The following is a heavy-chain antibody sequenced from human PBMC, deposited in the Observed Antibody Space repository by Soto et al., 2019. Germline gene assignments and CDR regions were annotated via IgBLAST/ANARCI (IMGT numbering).Heavy chain of an antibody. D-gene: IGHD2-8*01. J-gene: IGHJ6*02. CDR2: INAGNGNT. V-gene: IGHV1-3*01. CDR3: VRGEVLMDV. CDR1: GYTFTIYG. Sequence: ASVKVPCKASGYTFTIYGMHWVRQAPGQRLEWMGWINAGNGNTKYSQKFQGRVTITRDTSASTAYMELSSLRSEDTAVYYCVRGEVLMDVWGQGTTVTVSS.